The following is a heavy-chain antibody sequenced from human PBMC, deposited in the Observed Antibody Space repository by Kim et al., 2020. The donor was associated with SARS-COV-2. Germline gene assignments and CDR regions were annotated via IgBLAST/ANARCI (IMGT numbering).Heavy chain of an antibody. CDR3: AREPSTYFDY. CDR2: SP. V-gene: IGHV3-66*01. J-gene: IGHJ4*02. Sequence: SPYYADYVKGRFTIYRDDSRNTVYLQMNSVRAEDTAVYFCAREPSTYFDYWGQGTLVTVSS.